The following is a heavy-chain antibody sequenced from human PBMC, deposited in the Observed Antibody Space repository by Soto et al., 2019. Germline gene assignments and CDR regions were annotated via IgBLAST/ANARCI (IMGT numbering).Heavy chain of an antibody. Sequence: SVKVSCKASGGTFSSYAIRWVRQAPGQGLEWMGGIIPIFGTANYAQKFQGRVTITADESTSTAYMELSSLRSEDTAVFYCARAVDIVLVTADMLYYYYGIDVWG. D-gene: IGHD2-2*01. CDR3: ARAVDIVLVTADMLYYYYGIDV. J-gene: IGHJ6*02. CDR2: IIPIFGTA. V-gene: IGHV1-69*13. CDR1: GGTFSSYA.